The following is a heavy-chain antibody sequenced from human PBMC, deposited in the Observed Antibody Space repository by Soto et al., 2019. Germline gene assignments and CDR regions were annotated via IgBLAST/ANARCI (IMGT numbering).Heavy chain of an antibody. CDR1: GFSFSSYA. Sequence: GGSLRLSCAASGFSFSSYAMSWVRQAPGKGLEWISVICGSDGSTYYGQSVKGQFTISTDNSKSSVYLQRNTLRAEDTAVYYCARETYSWGNLNFDYWGQGSLVTVSS. CDR3: ARETYSWGNLNFDY. CDR2: ICGSDGST. V-gene: IGHV3-23*01. J-gene: IGHJ4*02. D-gene: IGHD2-15*01.